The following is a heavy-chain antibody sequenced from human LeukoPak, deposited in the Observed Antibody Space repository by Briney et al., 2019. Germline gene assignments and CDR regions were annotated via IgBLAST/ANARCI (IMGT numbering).Heavy chain of an antibody. J-gene: IGHJ4*02. CDR3: ARGAQWVLDY. CDR2: ISSRGNDI. CDR1: GFIFSNYE. Sequence: PGGSLRLSCAASGFIFSNYEIKWVRQAPGEGGEGVSYISSRGNDIYYADSVKGRFTISRDNAKNSLYLQLNSLRADDTAVYYCARGAQWVLDYWGQGTLVTVSS. V-gene: IGHV3-48*03. D-gene: IGHD1-26*01.